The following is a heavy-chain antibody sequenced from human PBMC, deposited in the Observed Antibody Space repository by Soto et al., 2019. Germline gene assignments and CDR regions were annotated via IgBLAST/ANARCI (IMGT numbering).Heavy chain of an antibody. CDR3: ARNDYDYIWGSYRTTGYFDY. Sequence: QVQLVQSGAEVKKPGASVKVSCKASGYTFTSYGISWVRQAPGQGLEWMVWLSAYNGNTNYAQKLQGRVTMTTDTSTSTAYMELRSLRSDDTAVYYCARNDYDYIWGSYRTTGYFDYWGQGTLVTVSS. CDR1: GYTFTSYG. D-gene: IGHD3-16*02. CDR2: LSAYNGNT. V-gene: IGHV1-18*01. J-gene: IGHJ4*02.